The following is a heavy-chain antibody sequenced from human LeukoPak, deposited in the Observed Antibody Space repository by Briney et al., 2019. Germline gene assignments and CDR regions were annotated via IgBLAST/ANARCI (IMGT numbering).Heavy chain of an antibody. Sequence: PGGSLRLSCAASAFTFSSYEMNWDAQAPGKGLKWGLYISSSSSSIYYAGSVQGRFTISRDNAKHSLYLQMNSLRAEDMAVYCCARLRGFSDYWGQGTLVTVSS. D-gene: IGHD6-25*01. V-gene: IGHV3-48*03. CDR1: AFTFSSYE. J-gene: IGHJ4*02. CDR2: ISSSSSSI. CDR3: ARLRGFSDY.